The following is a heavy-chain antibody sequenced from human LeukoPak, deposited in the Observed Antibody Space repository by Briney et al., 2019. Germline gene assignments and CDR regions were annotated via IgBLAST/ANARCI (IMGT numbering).Heavy chain of an antibody. CDR3: ARHRSEAVAGMSAFDI. V-gene: IGHV5-51*01. CDR2: IYPGDSDT. J-gene: IGHJ3*02. D-gene: IGHD6-19*01. Sequence: GESLKISCKGSGYSFTSYWIGWVRQMPGKGLEWMGIIYPGDSDTRYSPSFQGQVTISADKSISTAYLQWSSLKASDTAMYYCARHRSEAVAGMSAFDIWGQGTMVTASS. CDR1: GYSFTSYW.